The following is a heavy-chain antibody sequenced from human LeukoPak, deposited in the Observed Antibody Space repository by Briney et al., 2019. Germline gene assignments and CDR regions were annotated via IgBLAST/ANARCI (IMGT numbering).Heavy chain of an antibody. Sequence: SETLSLTCTVSGGSISSSSYYWGWIRQPPGKGLEWIGSIYYSGSTYYNPSLKSRVTISVDTSKNQFSLKLSSVTAAGTAVYYCAREGILRFSPATIDYWGQGTLVTVSS. V-gene: IGHV4-39*07. CDR2: IYYSGST. CDR1: GGSISSSSYY. D-gene: IGHD3-3*01. J-gene: IGHJ4*02. CDR3: AREGILRFSPATIDY.